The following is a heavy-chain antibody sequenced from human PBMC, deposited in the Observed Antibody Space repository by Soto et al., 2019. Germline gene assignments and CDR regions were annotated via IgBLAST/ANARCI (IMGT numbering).Heavy chain of an antibody. Sequence: SVKVSCKVFGFTFKSSVMQWVRQGRGQRLEWIGWIVAGSGNTNYAQKFQERVTIARDMSTNTAHMELTTLRFEDTAIYYCASSTWHEWDKYYYGIDVWGQRTTVSASS. D-gene: IGHD6-13*01. V-gene: IGHV1-58*02. CDR1: GFTFKSSV. J-gene: IGHJ6*02. CDR3: ASSTWHEWDKYYYGIDV. CDR2: IVAGSGNT.